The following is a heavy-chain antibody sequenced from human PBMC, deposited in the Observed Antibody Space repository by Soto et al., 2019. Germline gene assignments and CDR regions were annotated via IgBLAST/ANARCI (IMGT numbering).Heavy chain of an antibody. V-gene: IGHV3-21*01. CDR2: ISGSGIDI. Sequence: EVQLVESGGGLVKPGGSLRLSCAASGFAFYYYNMNWVRQAPGRGLEWVSSISGSGIDIHFTDSVKGRFTISRDNAKTSLYLQMDSLRPEDTAVYYCARGIDDNASFGMDVWGQGTTVTVSS. CDR1: GFAFYYYN. CDR3: ARGIDDNASFGMDV. D-gene: IGHD1-1*01. J-gene: IGHJ6*02.